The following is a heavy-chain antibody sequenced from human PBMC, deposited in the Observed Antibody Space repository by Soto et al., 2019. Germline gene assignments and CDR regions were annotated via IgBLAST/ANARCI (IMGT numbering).Heavy chain of an antibody. CDR2: IYYSGTT. D-gene: IGHD3-9*01. Sequence: PSETLSLTCTVSCGSISSSSYYWGWIRQPPGKGLVWIGSIYYSGTTYYNPSLKSRVTISVDTSKNQFSLKLSSVTAADTAVYYCARHRGYYDILTGYYTELNFDYWGQGTLVTAPQ. V-gene: IGHV4-39*01. CDR1: CGSISSSSYY. J-gene: IGHJ4*02. CDR3: ARHRGYYDILTGYYTELNFDY.